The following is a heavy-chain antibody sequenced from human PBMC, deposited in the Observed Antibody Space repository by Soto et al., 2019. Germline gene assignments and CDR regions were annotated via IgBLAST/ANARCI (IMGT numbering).Heavy chain of an antibody. CDR1: GGSISSGDYS. Sequence: SETLSLTCAVSGGSISSGDYSWSWIRQPPGKGLEWIGYIYHSGSTYYNPSLKSRVTISVDRSKNQFSLKLSSVTAADTAVYYCARTAAAGKYYNGMDVWGQGTTVTVSS. CDR3: ARTAAAGKYYNGMDV. J-gene: IGHJ6*02. D-gene: IGHD6-13*01. V-gene: IGHV4-30-2*01. CDR2: IYHSGST.